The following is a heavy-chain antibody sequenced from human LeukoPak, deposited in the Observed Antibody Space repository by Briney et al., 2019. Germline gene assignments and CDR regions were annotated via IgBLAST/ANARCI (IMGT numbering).Heavy chain of an antibody. Sequence: GGSLRLSCAASGFNFSTYGMHWVRQAPGKGLEWVVGISYDGSNKYYADSVKGRFTISRDISKNTLYLQMNTVRAEDTAIYYCAKVVKVSSSWSAFDYWGQEPWSPSPQ. CDR1: GFNFSTYG. J-gene: IGHJ4*01. D-gene: IGHD6-13*01. V-gene: IGHV3-30*18. CDR2: ISYDGSNK. CDR3: AKVVKVSSSWSAFDY.